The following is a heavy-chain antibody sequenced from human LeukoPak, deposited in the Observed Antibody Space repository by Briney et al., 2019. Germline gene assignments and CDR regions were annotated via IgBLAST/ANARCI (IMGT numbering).Heavy chain of an antibody. CDR1: GGSISSYY. CDR2: IYYSGST. V-gene: IGHV4-59*01. J-gene: IGHJ6*03. CDR3: ARVVEYSYGFPAEYYYYYMDV. D-gene: IGHD5-18*01. Sequence: PSETLSLTCTVSGGSISSYYWTWIRQPPGKGLEWIGYIYYSGSTNYNPSLKSRVTISLDTSKNQFSLQLSSVSAADTAVYYCARVVEYSYGFPAEYYYYYMDVWGKGTTVTVSS.